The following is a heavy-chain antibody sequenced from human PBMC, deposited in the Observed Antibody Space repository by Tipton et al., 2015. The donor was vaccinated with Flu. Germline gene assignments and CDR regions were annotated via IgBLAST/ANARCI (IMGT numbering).Heavy chain of an antibody. Sequence: QLVQSGAEVKKPGASVKVSCKASGYTFSSYEINWVRQATGQGLEWMGWVNPNSGNTGYAQKFQGRVTMTRNTSISTAYMELTSLTSEDTAVYYCARNRQQSRYFDLRSRGTLVSVSS. CDR2: VNPNSGNT. CDR1: GYTFSSYE. D-gene: IGHD1-1*01. V-gene: IGHV1-8*01. J-gene: IGHJ2*01. CDR3: ARNRQQSRYFDL.